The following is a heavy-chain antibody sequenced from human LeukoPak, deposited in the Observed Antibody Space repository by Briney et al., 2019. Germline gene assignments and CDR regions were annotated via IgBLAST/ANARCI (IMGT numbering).Heavy chain of an antibody. J-gene: IGHJ4*02. CDR2: ISGNGAIT. V-gene: IGHV3-23*01. Sequence: GGSLRLSCAVSGFTFSDYAMSWVRQAPEKGLEWVSAISGNGAITYYADSVKGRFSIFRDNSKNTLYLQVNTLRAEDTAVYYCAKFWAYCSGGDCSGRDYWGQGTLVTVSS. CDR3: AKFWAYCSGGDCSGRDY. CDR1: GFTFSDYA. D-gene: IGHD2-15*01.